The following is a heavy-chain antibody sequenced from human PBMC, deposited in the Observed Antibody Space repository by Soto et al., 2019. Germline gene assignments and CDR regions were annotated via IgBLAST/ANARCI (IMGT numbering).Heavy chain of an antibody. J-gene: IGHJ6*02. CDR2: ISAYNGNT. V-gene: IGHV1-18*04. D-gene: IGHD5-18*01. CDR1: GYTFTSYG. CDR3: ESRYSLHHTNHYGMDV. Sequence: ASVKVSCKASGYTFTSYGISWVRQAPGQGLEWMGWISAYNGNTNYAQKLQGRVTMTTDTSTSTAYMELRSLRSDDTAVYYCESRYSLHHTNHYGMDVWGQGTTVTVSS.